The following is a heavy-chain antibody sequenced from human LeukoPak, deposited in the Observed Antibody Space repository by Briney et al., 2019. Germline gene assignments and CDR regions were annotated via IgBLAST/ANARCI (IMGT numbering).Heavy chain of an antibody. Sequence: SETLSLTCTVSGGSISSYYWSWIRQPPGKGLEWIGYIYYSGSTNYNPFLKSRVTISVDTSKNQFSLKLSSVTAADTAVYYCARLGYRGSSWYSLDYWGQGTLVTVSS. CDR1: GGSISSYY. CDR3: ARLGYRGSSWYSLDY. CDR2: IYYSGST. V-gene: IGHV4-59*08. J-gene: IGHJ4*02. D-gene: IGHD6-13*01.